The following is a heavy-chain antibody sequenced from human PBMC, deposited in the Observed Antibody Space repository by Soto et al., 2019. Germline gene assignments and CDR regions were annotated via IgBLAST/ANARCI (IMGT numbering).Heavy chain of an antibody. J-gene: IGHJ4*02. V-gene: IGHV3-72*01. CDR3: ASENWYVFDH. CDR1: GFTLSDHY. Sequence: GGSLRLSCAGSGFTLSDHYIDWVRQAPGKGLEWVGRSRDKAQGYSTAYAASVKGRFTTSRDESKNSVYLQMNSLRAEDTALYYCASENWYVFDHWGQGTPVTVSS. CDR2: SRDKAQGYST. D-gene: IGHD1-1*01.